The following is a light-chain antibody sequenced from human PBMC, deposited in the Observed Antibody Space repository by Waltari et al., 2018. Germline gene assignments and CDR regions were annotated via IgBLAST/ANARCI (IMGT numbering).Light chain of an antibody. V-gene: IGKV2-30*02. CDR2: RVS. Sequence: VVMTQSPLSLPVTLGQAASISCKSSQSLVHSDGNTHLNWFLQRPGQSPRRLIHRVSKRDSGVPDRFSGSGSGTDFTLKISRVEAEDVGVYYCMQGTHWPYTFGQGTKLDIK. CDR3: MQGTHWPYT. J-gene: IGKJ2*01. CDR1: QSLVHSDGNTH.